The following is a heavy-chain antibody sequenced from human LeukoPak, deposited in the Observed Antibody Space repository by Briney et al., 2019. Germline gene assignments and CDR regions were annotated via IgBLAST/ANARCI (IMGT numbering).Heavy chain of an antibody. J-gene: IGHJ6*03. CDR1: GGSIVYTSYY. D-gene: IGHD3-10*01. V-gene: IGHV4-39*07. Sequence: SETLSLTCTVSGGSIVYTSYYWGWIRQPPGKGLEWIGNIYYSGSTNYNPSLRSRVTISVDRSKNQFSLKLSSVTAADTAVYYCARDLQNYYGSGSPGYYYYMDVWGKGTTVTVSS. CDR3: ARDLQNYYGSGSPGYYYYMDV. CDR2: IYYSGST.